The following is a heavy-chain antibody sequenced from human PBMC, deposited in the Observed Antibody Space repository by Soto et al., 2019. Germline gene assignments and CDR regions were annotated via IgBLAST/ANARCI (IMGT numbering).Heavy chain of an antibody. V-gene: IGHV3-11*01. J-gene: IGHJ4*02. CDR3: ARDYGFDILTGYYNY. D-gene: IGHD3-9*01. Sequence: PGGSLRLSCAASGFTFSDYYMSWIRQAPGKGLEWVSYISSSGSTIYYADSVKGRFTVSRDNAKNSLYLQMNSLRAEDTAVYYCARDYGFDILTGYYNYWGQGTLVTVSS. CDR1: GFTFSDYY. CDR2: ISSSGSTI.